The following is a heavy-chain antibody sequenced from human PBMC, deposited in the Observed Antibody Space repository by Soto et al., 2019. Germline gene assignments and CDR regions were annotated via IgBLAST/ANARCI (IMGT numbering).Heavy chain of an antibody. D-gene: IGHD6-13*01. CDR1: GGSISSYY. J-gene: IGHJ4*02. CDR2: IYYSGST. CDR3: ARRTAAAGPGYYFDY. Sequence: SETLSLTCTVSGGSISSYYWSWIRQPPGKGLEWIGYIYYSGSTNYNPSLKSRVTISVDTSKNQFSLKLSSVTAADTAVYYCARRTAAAGPGYYFDYWGQGTLVTVSS. V-gene: IGHV4-59*01.